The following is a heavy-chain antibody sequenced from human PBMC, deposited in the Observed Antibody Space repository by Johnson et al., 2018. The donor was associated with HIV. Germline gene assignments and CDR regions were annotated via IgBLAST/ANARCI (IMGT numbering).Heavy chain of an antibody. Sequence: VQLVESGGVVIQPGGSLRLSCAASGFTFDDYAMHWVRQAPGKGLEWVSLISWDGDSTYYADSVKGRFTISRDNAKNSLYLQMNSLRAEDTAVYYCARDLLYSSSSTDAFDIWGPGTMVTVSS. CDR1: GFTFDDYA. CDR2: ISWDGDST. J-gene: IGHJ3*02. D-gene: IGHD6-13*01. V-gene: IGHV3-43D*03. CDR3: ARDLLYSSSSTDAFDI.